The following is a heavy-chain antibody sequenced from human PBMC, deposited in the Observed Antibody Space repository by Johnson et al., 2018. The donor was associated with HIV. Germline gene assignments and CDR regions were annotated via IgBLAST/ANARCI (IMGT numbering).Heavy chain of an antibody. CDR3: ARALRTALGSPWNGGYDAFDI. CDR1: GFIVGTKY. J-gene: IGHJ3*02. CDR2: IGTAGDT. D-gene: IGHD1-1*01. Sequence: VLLVESGGGLVQSGGSLRLACVASGFIVGTKYMSWVRQAPGKGLEWVSAIGTAGDTYYPGSVTGRFTISRENAKNSLYLQMNSLRAGDTAVYYCARALRTALGSPWNGGYDAFDIWGQGTMVTVSS. V-gene: IGHV3-13*01.